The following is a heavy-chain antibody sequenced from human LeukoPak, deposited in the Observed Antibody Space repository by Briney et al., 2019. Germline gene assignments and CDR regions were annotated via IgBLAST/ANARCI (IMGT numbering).Heavy chain of an antibody. D-gene: IGHD3-9*01. CDR1: GFTFGGYA. V-gene: IGHV3-49*03. Sequence: PGGSLRLSCTASGFTFGGYAMSWFRQAPGKGLEWVGFIRSKAFGGTPEHAASVKGRFTISRDDSKSIAYLQMNSLKTEDTAVYYCSREYFDWLWGQGTLVTVSS. CDR3: SREYFDWL. CDR2: IRSKAFGGTP. J-gene: IGHJ4*02.